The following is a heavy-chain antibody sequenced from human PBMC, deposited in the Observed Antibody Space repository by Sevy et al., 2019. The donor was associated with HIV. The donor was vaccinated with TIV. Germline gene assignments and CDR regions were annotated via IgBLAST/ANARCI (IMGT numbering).Heavy chain of an antibody. CDR2: INPNSGGT. D-gene: IGHD4-17*01. CDR3: ARDFATVTRKIRNNRLDP. V-gene: IGHV1-2*02. J-gene: IGHJ5*02. CDR1: GYTFTGYY. Sequence: ASVKVSCKASGYTFTGYYMHWVRQAPGQGLEWMGWINPNSGGTNYAQKFQGRVTMTRDTSISTAYMELSRLRSDDTAVYYCARDFATVTRKIRNNRLDPWGQGTLVTVSS.